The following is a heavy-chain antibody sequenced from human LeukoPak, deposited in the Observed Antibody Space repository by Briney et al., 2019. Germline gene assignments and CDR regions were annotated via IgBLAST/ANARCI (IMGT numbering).Heavy chain of an antibody. CDR2: ISYDGSNK. CDR3: AKGRGLSYDYGVDY. J-gene: IGHJ4*02. Sequence: GGSLRLSCAASGFTFSSYAMHWVRQAPGKGLEWVAVISYDGSNKYYADSVKGRFTISRDNSKNTLYLQMNSLRAEDMALYYCAKGRGLSYDYGVDYWGQGTLVTVSS. D-gene: IGHD4-17*01. V-gene: IGHV3-30*04. CDR1: GFTFSSYA.